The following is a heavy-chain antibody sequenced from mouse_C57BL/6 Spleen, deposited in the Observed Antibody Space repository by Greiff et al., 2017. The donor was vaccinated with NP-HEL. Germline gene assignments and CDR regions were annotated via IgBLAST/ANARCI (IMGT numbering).Heavy chain of an antibody. CDR2: IDPANGNT. Sequence: VQLQQSVAELVRPGASVKLSCTASGFNIKNTYMHWVKQRPEQGLEWIGRIDPANGNTKYAPKFQGKATITADTSSNTAYLQLRSRTSEETDINYCARAITTVVEGAWFAYWGKGTLVTVSA. D-gene: IGHD1-1*01. CDR1: GFNIKNTY. CDR3: ARAITTVVEGAWFAY. J-gene: IGHJ3*01. V-gene: IGHV14-3*01.